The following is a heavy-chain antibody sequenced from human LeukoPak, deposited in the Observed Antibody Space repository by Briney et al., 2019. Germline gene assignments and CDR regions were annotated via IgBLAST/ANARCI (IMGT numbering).Heavy chain of an antibody. CDR2: IYYSGST. Sequence: SETLSLTCTVSGGSISSYYWSWIRQPPGKGLEWIGYIYYSGSTNYNPSLKSRVTISGDKSKNQLSLKVASVTAADTAVYYCARRLEIETYFDYLGQGTLVSVAS. J-gene: IGHJ4*02. CDR3: ARRLEIETYFDY. CDR1: GGSISSYY. V-gene: IGHV4-59*08. D-gene: IGHD1-1*01.